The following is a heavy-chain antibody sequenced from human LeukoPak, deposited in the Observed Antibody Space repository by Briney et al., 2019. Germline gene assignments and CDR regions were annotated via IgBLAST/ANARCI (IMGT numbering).Heavy chain of an antibody. Sequence: PSETLSLTCTVSGGSVSSGSYYWSWIRQPPGTGLEWIGYIYYSGSTNYNPSLKSRVIISVDTSKNQFSLKLSSVTAADTAVYYCARTKHGYSYGGLDYWGQGTLVTVSS. CDR3: ARTKHGYSYGGLDY. CDR1: GGSVSSGSYY. CDR2: IYYSGST. J-gene: IGHJ4*02. V-gene: IGHV4-61*01. D-gene: IGHD5-18*01.